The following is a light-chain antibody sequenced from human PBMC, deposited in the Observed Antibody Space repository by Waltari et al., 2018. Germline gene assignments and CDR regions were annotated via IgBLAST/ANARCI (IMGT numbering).Light chain of an antibody. CDR1: QGIGNN. J-gene: IGKJ4*01. CDR2: RAS. CDR3: QQGYSYPLT. V-gene: IGKV1-NL1*01. Sequence: DIQMTQSPSSLSASVGDTVTITCQASQGIGNNLNWYQQKPGKATKLLIYRASSLVSGIPSRFSGSGSGTDFTLTISSLQPEDFATYYCQQGYSYPLTFGGGTKVDIK.